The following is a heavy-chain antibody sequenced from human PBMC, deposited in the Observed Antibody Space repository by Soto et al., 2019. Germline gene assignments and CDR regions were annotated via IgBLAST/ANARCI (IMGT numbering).Heavy chain of an antibody. D-gene: IGHD3-22*01. V-gene: IGHV4-39*01. CDR2: IYYSGST. CDR1: GGSISSGSYY. Sequence: PSETLSLTCTVSGGSISSGSYYWGWIRQPPGKGLEWIGSIYYSGSTYYNPSLKSRVTISVDTSKNQFSLKLSSVTAADTAVYYCARVGDYYDSSGYDAFDIWGQGTMVTVSS. J-gene: IGHJ3*02. CDR3: ARVGDYYDSSGYDAFDI.